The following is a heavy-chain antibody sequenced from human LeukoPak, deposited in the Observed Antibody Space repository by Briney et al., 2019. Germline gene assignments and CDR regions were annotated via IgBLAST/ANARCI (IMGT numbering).Heavy chain of an antibody. V-gene: IGHV4-31*03. D-gene: IGHD3-10*01. CDR3: ARFRKNGSGSYKFDY. CDR2: IYYSGST. J-gene: IGHJ4*02. Sequence: SQTLSLTCTVSGGSISSGGYYWSWIRQHPGKGLEWIGYIYYSGSTYYNPSLKSRVTISVDTSKNQFSLKLSSVTAADTAVYYCARFRKNGSGSYKFDYWGQGTLVTVSS. CDR1: GGSISSGGYY.